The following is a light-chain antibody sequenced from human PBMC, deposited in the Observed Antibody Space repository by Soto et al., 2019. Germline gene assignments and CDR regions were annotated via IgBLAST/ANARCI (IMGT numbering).Light chain of an antibody. CDR3: QQLNDYPLT. CDR1: QDTSKY. CDR2: AAS. J-gene: IGKJ4*01. V-gene: IGKV1-9*01. Sequence: IQLTQSPSSLSASVGDRVTITCRASQDTSKYLAWYQQNPGKAPKLLIYAASTLESGVPSRFRGGGSGTDFTLTISSLQPEDFATYYCQQLNDYPLTFGGGTKVDIK.